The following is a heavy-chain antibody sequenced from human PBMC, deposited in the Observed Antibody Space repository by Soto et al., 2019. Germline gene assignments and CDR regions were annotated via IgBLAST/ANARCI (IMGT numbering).Heavy chain of an antibody. J-gene: IGHJ3*02. V-gene: IGHV3-11*01. Sequence: GGSLRLSCAASGFTFSDYYMSWIRQAPGKGLEWVSYISSSGSTIYYADSVKGRFTISRDNAKNSLYLQMNSLRAEDTAVYYCARVRGGSIAAAANVAFDIWGKGKMVTFPS. CDR2: ISSSGSTI. CDR1: GFTFSDYY. CDR3: ARVRGGSIAAAANVAFDI. D-gene: IGHD6-13*01.